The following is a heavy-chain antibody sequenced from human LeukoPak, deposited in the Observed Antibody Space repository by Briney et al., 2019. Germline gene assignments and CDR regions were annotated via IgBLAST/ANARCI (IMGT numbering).Heavy chain of an antibody. CDR1: GGSISSGSYY. CDR3: ERAGHLWYEPLDY. CDR2: SDTSGTT. J-gene: IGHJ4*02. Sequence: SETLSLTCTVSGGSISSGSYYWSWIRQPAGKGREWIGRSDTSGTTSYNPSHKRRLTISIDRYTNPFSMKMSSVTLENNAVYYCERAGHLWYEPLDYWGQGTLVTVSS. V-gene: IGHV4-61*02. D-gene: IGHD6-13*01.